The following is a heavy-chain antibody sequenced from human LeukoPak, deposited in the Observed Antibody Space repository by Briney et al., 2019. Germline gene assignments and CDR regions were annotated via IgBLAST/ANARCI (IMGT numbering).Heavy chain of an antibody. CDR1: GFTFSDYY. CDR3: ARDLQKTGCRKCGYGMDV. CDR2: ISSCGSTI. V-gene: IGHV3-11*01. D-gene: IGHD3-9*01. J-gene: IGHJ6*02. Sequence: PGGSLRLSCAASGFTFSDYYMSWIRQAPGKGLEWVSYISSCGSTIYYADSVKGRLTISRDNAKNSLYLQMNSLRAEDTAVYYCARDLQKTGCRKCGYGMDVWGQGTTVTVSS.